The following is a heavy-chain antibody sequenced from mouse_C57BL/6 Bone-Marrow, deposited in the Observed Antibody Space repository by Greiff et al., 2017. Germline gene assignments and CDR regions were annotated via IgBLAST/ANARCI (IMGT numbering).Heavy chain of an antibody. CDR3: ARQGVTTRYFDV. CDR2: INSDGGST. D-gene: IGHD2-3*01. CDR1: EYAFPSYD. Sequence: EVMLVESGGGLVQPGASLKLSCESNEYAFPSYDMSWVRQTPEKRLELVATINSDGGSTYYPDTMERRFIISRDNTKKTLYLQMSSLRSEDTAFYDGARQGVTTRYFDVWGTGTTVTVSS. J-gene: IGHJ1*03. V-gene: IGHV5-2*01.